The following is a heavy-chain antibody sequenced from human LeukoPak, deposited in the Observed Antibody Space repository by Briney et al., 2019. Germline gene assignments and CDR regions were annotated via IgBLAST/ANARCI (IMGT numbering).Heavy chain of an antibody. D-gene: IGHD6-6*01. CDR1: GGSISSYY. J-gene: IGHJ5*02. Sequence: PSETLSLTCTVPGGSISSYYWSWIRQPPGKGLEWVGYIYYSGSTNYNPSLKSRVTISVDTSKNQFSLKLSSVTAADTAVYYCARDLGIAARPMYDPWFDPWGQGTLVTVSS. V-gene: IGHV4-59*01. CDR2: IYYSGST. CDR3: ARDLGIAARPMYDPWFDP.